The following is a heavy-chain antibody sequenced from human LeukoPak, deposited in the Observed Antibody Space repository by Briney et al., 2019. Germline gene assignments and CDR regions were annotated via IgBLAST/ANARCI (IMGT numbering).Heavy chain of an antibody. CDR2: ISSSGSTI. D-gene: IGHD3-22*01. J-gene: IGHJ4*02. CDR3: ASLYYYDSSGYYLGDY. Sequence: GGSLRLSCAASGFTFSSYEMNWVRQGPGEGLEWVSYISSSGSTIYYADSVKGRFTISRDNAKNSLYLQMNSLRAEDTAVYYCASLYYYDSSGYYLGDYWGEGTLVTVSS. CDR1: GFTFSSYE. V-gene: IGHV3-48*03.